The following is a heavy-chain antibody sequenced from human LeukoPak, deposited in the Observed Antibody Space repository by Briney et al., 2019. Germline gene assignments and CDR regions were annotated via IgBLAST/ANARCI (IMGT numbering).Heavy chain of an antibody. J-gene: IGHJ4*02. CDR1: GFTFSSYS. D-gene: IGHD2-15*01. Sequence: PGGSLRLSCAASGFTFSSYSMNWVRQAPGKGLEWVSSISSSSSYIYYADSVKGRFTISRDNAKNSLYPQMNSLRAEDTAVYYCARGDIVVVVAATQSDYWGQGTLVTVSS. CDR3: ARGDIVVVVAATQSDY. CDR2: ISSSSSYI. V-gene: IGHV3-21*01.